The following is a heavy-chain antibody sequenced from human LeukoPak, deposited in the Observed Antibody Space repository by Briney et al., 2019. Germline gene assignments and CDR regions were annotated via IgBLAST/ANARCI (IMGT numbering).Heavy chain of an antibody. V-gene: IGHV3-23*01. J-gene: IGHJ4*02. CDR2: TSGRGDYT. Sequence: GGSLSLSCVVSGFTFGSYAMSWVRQAPRQGLQWVSATSGRGDYTYYADSVKGRFTISRDSSKNTVYLQMNSLRADETALYYWAKDPQENRSSWFIRYFDSWGQGSLVTVSS. D-gene: IGHD6-13*01. CDR3: AKDPQENRSSWFIRYFDS. CDR1: GFTFGSYA.